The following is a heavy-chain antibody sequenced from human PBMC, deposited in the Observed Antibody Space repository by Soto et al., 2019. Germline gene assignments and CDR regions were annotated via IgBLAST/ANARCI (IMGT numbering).Heavy chain of an antibody. CDR2: ISDSGGGT. J-gene: IGHJ4*02. CDR1: GFTFSSYA. D-gene: IGHD3-16*01. CDR3: PKVEGGGGLFDY. V-gene: IGHV3-23*01. Sequence: EVQLLESGGGLVQPGGSLRLSCAASGFTFSSYAMSWVRQAPGKGLEWVSGISDSGGGTYYADSVKGRFTIFRDNFKNTLYLEMNSLRAEDTAIYYCPKVEGGGGLFDYWGQGTLVTVS.